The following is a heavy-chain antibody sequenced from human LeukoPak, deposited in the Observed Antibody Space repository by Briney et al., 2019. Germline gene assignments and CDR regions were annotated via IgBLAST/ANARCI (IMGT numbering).Heavy chain of an antibody. CDR1: GGSFSGYY. J-gene: IGHJ4*02. CDR2: INHSGST. D-gene: IGHD1-26*01. V-gene: IGHV4-34*01. Sequence: SETLSLTCAVYGGSFSGYYWSWIRQPPGKGLEWIGEINHSGSTNYNPSLKSRVTISVDTSKNQFSLKLSSVTAADTAVYYCANRGSGSYRYWGQGTLVTVSS. CDR3: ANRGSGSYRY.